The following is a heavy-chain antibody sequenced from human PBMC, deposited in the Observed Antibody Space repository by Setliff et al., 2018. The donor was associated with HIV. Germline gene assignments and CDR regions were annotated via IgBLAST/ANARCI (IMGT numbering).Heavy chain of an antibody. CDR2: IYSGGGT. CDR1: EFSVSSNT. Sequence: PGGSLSLSCAGSEFSVSSNTMSWIRQAPGKGPEWVSLIYSGGGTYYADSVKGRFTISRDSSRNTLYLQLTSLRVEDTAVYHCAGGSGSYPKPFDPWGQGTLVTVSS. J-gene: IGHJ5*02. D-gene: IGHD3-10*01. V-gene: IGHV3-66*01. CDR3: AGGSGSYPKPFDP.